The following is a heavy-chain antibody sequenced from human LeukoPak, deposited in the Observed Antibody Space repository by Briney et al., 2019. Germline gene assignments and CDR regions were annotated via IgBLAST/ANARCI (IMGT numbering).Heavy chain of an antibody. J-gene: IGHJ4*02. CDR3: ARHECSGGSCSFDY. Sequence: SETLSLTCAVSGGSISGYCWSWIRQPPGKGLEWIGYIYYSGSTKYNPSLKSRVTMSVDTSKNQFSLELSSVTAADTAVYYCARHECSGGSCSFDYWGQGTLVTVSS. D-gene: IGHD2-15*01. V-gene: IGHV4-59*08. CDR1: GGSISGYC. CDR2: IYYSGST.